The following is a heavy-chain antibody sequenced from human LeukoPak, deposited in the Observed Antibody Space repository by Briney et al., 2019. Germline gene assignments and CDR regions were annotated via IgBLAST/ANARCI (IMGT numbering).Heavy chain of an antibody. Sequence: SETLSLTCTVSGGSISSYYWSWIRQPPGKGLEWIGYIYYSGSTNYNPSLKSRVTISVDTSKNQFSLKLSSVTAADTAVYYCARALMIVGDAFDIWGQGTMVTVSS. CDR1: GGSISSYY. CDR3: ARALMIVGDAFDI. D-gene: IGHD3-22*01. V-gene: IGHV4-59*01. CDR2: IYYSGST. J-gene: IGHJ3*02.